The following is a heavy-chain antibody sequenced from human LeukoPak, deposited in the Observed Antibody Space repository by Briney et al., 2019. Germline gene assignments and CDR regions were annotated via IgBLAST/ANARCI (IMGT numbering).Heavy chain of an antibody. J-gene: IGHJ6*04. CDR1: GFTFSSYS. CDR2: ISSSSGYI. CDR3: AELGITMIGGV. V-gene: IGHV3-21*01. Sequence: PGRSLRLSCAASGFTFSSYSMNWVRQAPGKGLEWVSSISSSSGYIYYADSVKGRFTISRDNAKKSLYMQMNSLRVEDTAVYYCAELGITMIGGVWGKGTTVTISS. D-gene: IGHD3-10*02.